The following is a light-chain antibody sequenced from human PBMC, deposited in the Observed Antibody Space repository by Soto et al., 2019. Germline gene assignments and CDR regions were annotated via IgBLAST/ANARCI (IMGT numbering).Light chain of an antibody. CDR1: SNDVGGYNY. CDR3: CSYTSTNSRV. Sequence: QSALTQPASMSGSPGQSITIYCTGTSNDVGGYNYVSWYQQHPGKAPKLMIFEVSNRPSGVSNRFSGSKSGNTASLTISGLQAEDEAYYYCCSYTSTNSRVFGGGTKLTVL. V-gene: IGLV2-14*01. J-gene: IGLJ3*02. CDR2: EVS.